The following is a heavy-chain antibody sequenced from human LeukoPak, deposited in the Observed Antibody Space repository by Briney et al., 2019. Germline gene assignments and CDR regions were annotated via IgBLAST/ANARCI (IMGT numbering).Heavy chain of an antibody. Sequence: SVTVSCTASGGTFSSYAISWVRQAPGQGLEWMGGIIPIFGTANYAQKFQGRVTITADKSTSTAYMELSSLRSEDTAVYYCARGLAYCGGDCYSGYYYYYMDVWGKGTTVTVSS. J-gene: IGHJ6*03. CDR1: GGTFSSYA. CDR3: ARGLAYCGGDCYSGYYYYYMDV. V-gene: IGHV1-69*06. CDR2: IIPIFGTA. D-gene: IGHD2-21*02.